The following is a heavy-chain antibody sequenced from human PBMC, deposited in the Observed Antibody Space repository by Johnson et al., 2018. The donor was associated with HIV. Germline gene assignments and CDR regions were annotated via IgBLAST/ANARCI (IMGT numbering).Heavy chain of an antibody. Sequence: MQLVESGGGLVQPGGSLRLSCAASGFTFSNAWMSWVRQAPGKGLEWVGRINSKTDGGTTDYASPVKGRFTISRDDSKNTLYLQMNSLRAEDTAVYYCAREWGNAFDIWGQGTMVNVSS. D-gene: IGHD3-16*01. CDR3: AREWGNAFDI. V-gene: IGHV3-15*01. CDR1: GFTFSNAW. CDR2: INSKTDGGTT. J-gene: IGHJ3*02.